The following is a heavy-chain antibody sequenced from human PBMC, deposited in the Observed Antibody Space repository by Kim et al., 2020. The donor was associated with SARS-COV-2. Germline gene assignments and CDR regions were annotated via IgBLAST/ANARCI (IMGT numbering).Heavy chain of an antibody. Sequence: GGSLRLSCAASGFTLSNSYMHWVRQAPGKGLEWVAVIWSDGTNKYYADSVKGRFTISRDNSKNMLFLQMDSLRAEDTAIYHCAREMDAFDIWGQGTMVTISS. J-gene: IGHJ3*02. CDR2: IWSDGTNK. CDR3: AREMDAFDI. V-gene: IGHV3-30-3*01. CDR1: GFTLSNSY.